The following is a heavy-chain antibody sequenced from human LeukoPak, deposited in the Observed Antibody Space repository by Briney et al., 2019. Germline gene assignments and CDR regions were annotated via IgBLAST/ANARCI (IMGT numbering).Heavy chain of an antibody. V-gene: IGHV3-7*01. CDR3: ARTSGDPFDF. CDR2: INEDGGEK. Sequence: GGSLRLSCAASGFPFRTYWMSWVRQAPGKGLEWVANINEDGGEKYYADSVRARFTISKDNARNSLYVQMNNLRAEDTAVYYCARTSGDPFDFWGQGTLVAVSS. J-gene: IGHJ4*02. D-gene: IGHD4-17*01. CDR1: GFPFRTYW.